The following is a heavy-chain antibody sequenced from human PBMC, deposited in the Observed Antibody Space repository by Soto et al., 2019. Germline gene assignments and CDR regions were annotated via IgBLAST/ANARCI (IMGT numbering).Heavy chain of an antibody. CDR1: GFSITTSGVG. V-gene: IGHV2-5*02. CDR3: AHRVTLMSTSNYGAFDF. J-gene: IGHJ3*01. D-gene: IGHD3-16*01. Sequence: QITLKESGPTLVKPTQTLTLTCSWSGFSITTSGVGVDWVRQPPGNALEWLAFTYWDDGNRYNPSLRTRLTNANDASRNHVVLTTTNMHPADTATYYFAHRVTLMSTSNYGAFDFWGQGALVTVPS. CDR2: TYWDDGN.